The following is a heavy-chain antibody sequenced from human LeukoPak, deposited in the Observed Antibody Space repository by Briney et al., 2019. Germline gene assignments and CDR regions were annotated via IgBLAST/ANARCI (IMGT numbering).Heavy chain of an antibody. CDR3: AKVQYVYYGSGSYDMDV. CDR1: GFTFSSYA. D-gene: IGHD3-10*01. Sequence: PGGSLRLSCAASGFTFSSYAMSWVRQAPGKGLEWVSAISGSGGSTYYADSVKGRFTISRDNSKNTLYLQMNSLSAEDTAIYYCAKVQYVYYGSGSYDMDVWGQGTPVTVSS. V-gene: IGHV3-23*01. J-gene: IGHJ6*02. CDR2: ISGSGGST.